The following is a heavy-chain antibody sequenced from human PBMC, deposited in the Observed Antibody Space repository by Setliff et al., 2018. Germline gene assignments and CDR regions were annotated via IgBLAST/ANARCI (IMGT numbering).Heavy chain of an antibody. D-gene: IGHD5-18*01. CDR3: GRWLQWVDY. V-gene: IGHV3-7*01. CDR1: GFTFSRYW. J-gene: IGHJ4*02. CDR2: IKEDGSEK. Sequence: PGGSLRLSCVASGFTFSRYWMSWVRQAPGKGLEWVANIKEDGSEKYYVDSVKGRFTMSRDNARNSLYLQMNSLRAEDTAVYFCGRWLQWVDYWGQGALVAVSS.